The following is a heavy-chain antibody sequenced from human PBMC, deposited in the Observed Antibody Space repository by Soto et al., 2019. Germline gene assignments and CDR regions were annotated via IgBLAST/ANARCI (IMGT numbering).Heavy chain of an antibody. V-gene: IGHV2-5*02. CDR3: AHKTAIPPPNWFDP. D-gene: IGHD2-21*02. CDR1: GFSLSTSGVG. Sequence: QITLKESGPTLVKPTQTLTLTCTFSGFSLSTSGVGVGWIRQPPGKALEWLALIYWDDDKRYSPSLKSRLTITKHTSKNQVVLTMTNMDPVDTATYYCAHKTAIPPPNWFDPWGQGTLVTVSS. J-gene: IGHJ5*02. CDR2: IYWDDDK.